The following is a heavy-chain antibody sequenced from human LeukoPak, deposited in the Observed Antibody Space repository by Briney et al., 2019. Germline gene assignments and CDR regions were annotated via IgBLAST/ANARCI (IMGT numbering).Heavy chain of an antibody. Sequence: ASVKVSCKASGYTFTGYYIHWVRQAPGQGLEWMGWINPHSGGTNYAQKFQGRVTMTRDTSISTVYMELSRLRSDDTAVYYCARDWPARGYSYDYYFDYWGQGTLVTVPS. CDR1: GYTFTGYY. V-gene: IGHV1-2*02. J-gene: IGHJ4*02. D-gene: IGHD5-18*01. CDR2: INPHSGGT. CDR3: ARDWPARGYSYDYYFDY.